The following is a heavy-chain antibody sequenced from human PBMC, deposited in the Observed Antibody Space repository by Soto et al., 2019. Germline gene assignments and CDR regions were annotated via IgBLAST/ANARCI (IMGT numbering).Heavy chain of an antibody. V-gene: IGHV3-11*06. CDR2: ISSSSSYT. D-gene: IGHD5-12*01. CDR1: GFTFSDYY. CDR3: AREIYSSHGRYYGMDV. Sequence: GGSLRLSCAASGFTFSDYYMSWIRQAPGKGLERVSYISSSSSYTNYADSVKGRFTISRDNAKNSLYLQMNSLRAEDTAVYYCAREIYSSHGRYYGMDVWGQGTTVTVSS. J-gene: IGHJ6*02.